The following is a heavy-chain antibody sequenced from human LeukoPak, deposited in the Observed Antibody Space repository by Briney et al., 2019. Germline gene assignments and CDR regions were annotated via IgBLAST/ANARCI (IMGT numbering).Heavy chain of an antibody. D-gene: IGHD5-12*01. Sequence: ASVKVSCKASGYTFTYYTMNWVRQAPGQGLEWIGWINTNTGNPTYAQGFTGRFVFSLDTSVSTAFLQISGLKAADTAVYYCVRNGIYPLIYYDYWGQGTLVTVSS. CDR2: INTNTGNP. V-gene: IGHV7-4-1*02. CDR1: GYTFTYYT. CDR3: VRNGIYPLIYYDY. J-gene: IGHJ4*02.